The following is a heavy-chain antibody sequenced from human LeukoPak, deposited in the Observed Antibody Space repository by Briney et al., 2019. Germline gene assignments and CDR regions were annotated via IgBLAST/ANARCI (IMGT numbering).Heavy chain of an antibody. Sequence: SETLSLTCAVYGGSFSVYYWSWIRQPPGKGLEWIGEINHSGSTNYNPSLKSRVTISVDTSKNQFSLKLSSVTAADTAVYYCAREVVGATGVDYWGQGTLVTVSS. CDR3: AREVVGATGVDY. CDR1: GGSFSVYY. CDR2: INHSGST. D-gene: IGHD1-26*01. J-gene: IGHJ4*02. V-gene: IGHV4-34*01.